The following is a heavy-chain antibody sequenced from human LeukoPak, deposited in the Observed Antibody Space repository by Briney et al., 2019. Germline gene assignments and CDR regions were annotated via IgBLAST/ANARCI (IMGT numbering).Heavy chain of an antibody. V-gene: IGHV3-23*01. D-gene: IGHD2-8*02. J-gene: IGHJ4*02. CDR3: ATYRQVLLPFES. Sequence: QTGGSLRLSCAASGFTFSTFAMIWVRQPPGKGLEWVSSIFPSGGEMHYADSVRGRFTISRDNSKSTLSLQMNSLRAEDTAIYYCATYRQVLLPFESWGQGTLVTVSS. CDR1: GFTFSTFA. CDR2: IFPSGGEM.